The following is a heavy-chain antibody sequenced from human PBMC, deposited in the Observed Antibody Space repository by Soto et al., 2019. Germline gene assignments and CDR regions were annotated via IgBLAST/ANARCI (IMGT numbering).Heavy chain of an antibody. J-gene: IGHJ5*02. CDR3: ARDPGIAVAGTMGDWFDP. D-gene: IGHD6-19*01. CDR1: GYTFTSYY. Sequence: ASVKVSCKASGYTFTSYYMHWVRQAPGQGLEWMGIINPSGGSTSYAQKFQGRVTMTRDTSTSTVYMELSSLRSEDTAVYYCARDPGIAVAGTMGDWFDPWGQGTLVTVSS. CDR2: INPSGGST. V-gene: IGHV1-46*01.